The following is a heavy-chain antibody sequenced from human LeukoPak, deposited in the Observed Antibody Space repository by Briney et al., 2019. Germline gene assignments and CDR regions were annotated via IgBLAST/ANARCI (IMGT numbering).Heavy chain of an antibody. Sequence: PSETLSLTCTVSGGSISRGGYYWSWIRQHPGTGLEWIGYISYSGSTYYNPSLKSRINISVDTSKNQFSLKLSSVTAADTAVYYCARYSVNQYYFDYWGQGTLVTVSS. J-gene: IGHJ4*02. D-gene: IGHD1-14*01. CDR2: ISYSGST. CDR3: ARYSVNQYYFDY. V-gene: IGHV4-31*03. CDR1: GGSISRGGYY.